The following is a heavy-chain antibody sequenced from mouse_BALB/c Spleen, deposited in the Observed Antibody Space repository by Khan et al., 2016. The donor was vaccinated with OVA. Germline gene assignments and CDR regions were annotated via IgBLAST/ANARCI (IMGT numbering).Heavy chain of an antibody. CDR1: GYTFANYW. Sequence: QVQLQQSGAELAKPGASVKMSCKASGYTFANYWMHWVKQRPGQGLDWIGYINPSTGYTDYNQKFKDKATLTADKSSSTAYMQLSSLTSEDSAVQYCSRLGSSYGTTDDYWGQGTTLTVSS. V-gene: IGHV1-7*01. J-gene: IGHJ2*01. D-gene: IGHD1-1*01. CDR3: SRLGSSYGTTDDY. CDR2: INPSTGYT.